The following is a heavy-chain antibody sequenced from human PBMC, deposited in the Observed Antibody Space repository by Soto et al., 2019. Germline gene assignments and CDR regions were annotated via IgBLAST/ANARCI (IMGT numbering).Heavy chain of an antibody. V-gene: IGHV1-18*01. CDR2: ISPFNGNT. Sequence: ASVKVSCKASGYTFTRSGISWVRQAPGQGLEWMGWISPFNGNTNYGQTLQGRVTMTTDTSTSTAYMELRSLRSDDTAVYYCARDGVEATVVTYIFTKYYYYGMDVWGQGTMVTVSS. D-gene: IGHD4-17*01. CDR1: GYTFTRSG. J-gene: IGHJ6*02. CDR3: ARDGVEATVVTYIFTKYYYYGMDV.